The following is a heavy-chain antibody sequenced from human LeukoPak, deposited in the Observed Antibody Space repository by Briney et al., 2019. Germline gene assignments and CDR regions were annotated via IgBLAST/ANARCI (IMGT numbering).Heavy chain of an antibody. J-gene: IGHJ4*02. CDR1: GFTLTNYA. V-gene: IGHV3-23*01. Sequence: GGSLRLSCAASGFTLTNYAMSWVRQAPGKGLEWVSTISSGGGSIYYADSVKGRFTISRDNSKNTPYLQMNSLRAEDTAVYYCAKIGYPDYWGQGTLATVSS. CDR3: AKIGYPDY. CDR2: ISSGGGSI. D-gene: IGHD6-13*01.